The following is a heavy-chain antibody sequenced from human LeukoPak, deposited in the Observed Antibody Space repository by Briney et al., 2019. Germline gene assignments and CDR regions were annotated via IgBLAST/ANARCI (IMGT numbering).Heavy chain of an antibody. CDR1: GGSFSGYY. D-gene: IGHD6-19*01. Sequence: PSETLSPTCAVYGGSFSGYYWSWIRQPPGKGLEWIGEINHSGSTNYNPSLKSRVTISVDTSKNQFSLKLSSVTAADTAVYYCARGPSSGWPWYFDLWGRGTLVTVSS. J-gene: IGHJ2*01. V-gene: IGHV4-34*01. CDR2: INHSGST. CDR3: ARGPSSGWPWYFDL.